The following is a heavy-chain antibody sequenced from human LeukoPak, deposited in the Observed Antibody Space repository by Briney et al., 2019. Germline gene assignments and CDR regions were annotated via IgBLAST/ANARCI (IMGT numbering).Heavy chain of an antibody. CDR2: IGSSSSYI. CDR3: ATSGYNSDYFDF. D-gene: IGHD5-12*01. V-gene: IGHV3-21*01. CDR1: GFTFRSYI. J-gene: IGHJ4*02. Sequence: GGSLRLSCAATGFTFRSYIMNWVRQAPGKGLEWVSSIGSSSSYIYYADSVKGRFSVSRDNTKNSLSVEMNSLRAEDTAVYYCATSGYNSDYFDFWGQGTLVTVSS.